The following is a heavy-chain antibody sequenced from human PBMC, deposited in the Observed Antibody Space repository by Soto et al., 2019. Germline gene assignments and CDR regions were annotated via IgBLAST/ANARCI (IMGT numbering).Heavy chain of an antibody. CDR3: ARAGLWYSSSWYDYYYYGMDV. CDR1: GYTFTSYA. CDR2: INAGNGNT. Sequence: QVQLVQSGAEVKKPGASVKVSCKASGYTFTSYAMHWVRQAPGQRLEWMGWINAGNGNTKYSQKFQGRVTITRDTSASTAYMELSSLRSEDTAVYYCARAGLWYSSSWYDYYYYGMDVWGQGTTVTVSS. D-gene: IGHD6-13*01. J-gene: IGHJ6*02. V-gene: IGHV1-3*01.